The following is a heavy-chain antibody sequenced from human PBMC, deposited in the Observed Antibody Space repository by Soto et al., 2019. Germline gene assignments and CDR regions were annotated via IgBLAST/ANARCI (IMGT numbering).Heavy chain of an antibody. CDR2: ISTTGGT. Sequence: SETLSLTCSVSGGSISTHYWSWFRQSAGKALEWIGHISTTGGTNYNPSLKSRVTMSVDTAGKAFSLQLASVTAADTAVYYCARVWYSKTGGLDPWGQGVLVTGS. CDR3: ARVWYSKTGGLDP. CDR1: GGSISTHY. V-gene: IGHV4-4*07. D-gene: IGHD1-26*01. J-gene: IGHJ5*02.